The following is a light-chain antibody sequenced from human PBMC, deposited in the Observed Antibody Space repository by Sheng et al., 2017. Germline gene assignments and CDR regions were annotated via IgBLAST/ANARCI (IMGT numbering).Light chain of an antibody. J-gene: IGLJ3*02. V-gene: IGLV6-57*01. CDR3: QSYDNSVNWV. Sequence: SVTESPGKTVTISCTRSRGSIASNFVQWYQQRPGSSPTTVIFQDDRRPSGVPDRFSGSIDTSSNSASLTISGLKTEDEAKYFCQSYDNSVNWVFGGGTKVTVL. CDR2: QDD. CDR1: RGSIASNF.